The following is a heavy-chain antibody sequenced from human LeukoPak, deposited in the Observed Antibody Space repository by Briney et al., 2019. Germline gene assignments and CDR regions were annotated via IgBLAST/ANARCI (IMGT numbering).Heavy chain of an antibody. CDR1: SGSLSGHY. V-gene: IGHV4-59*11. CDR3: AKRGGPGFYYSWFDP. Sequence: SETLSLTCTVSSGSLSGHYWGWIRQPPGKGLEWIGYIYYTGTTNYNPSLKSRVAISVDTSKNQFSVTLNSVTAADTAVYYCAKRGGPGFYYSWFDPWGQGTLVTVSS. D-gene: IGHD3-22*01. J-gene: IGHJ5*02. CDR2: IYYTGTT.